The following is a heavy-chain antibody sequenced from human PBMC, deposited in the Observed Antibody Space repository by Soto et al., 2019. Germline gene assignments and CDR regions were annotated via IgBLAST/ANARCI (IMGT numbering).Heavy chain of an antibody. CDR2: INHSGST. CDR3: ARVRVTMVRGVITTYYYYYGMDV. Sequence: PSETLSLTCAVYGGSFSGYYWSWIRQPPGKGLEWIGEINHSGSTNYNPSLKSRVTISVDTSKNQFSLKLSSVTAADTAVYYCARVRVTMVRGVITTYYYYYGMDVWGQGTTVTVSS. J-gene: IGHJ6*02. CDR1: GGSFSGYY. D-gene: IGHD3-10*01. V-gene: IGHV4-34*01.